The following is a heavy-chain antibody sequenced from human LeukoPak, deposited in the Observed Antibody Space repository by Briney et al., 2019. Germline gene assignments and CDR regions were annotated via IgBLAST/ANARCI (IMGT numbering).Heavy chain of an antibody. CDR1: GFTFSSYG. D-gene: IGHD2-15*01. V-gene: IGHV3-30*19. CDR2: ISYDGSNK. CDR3: ARDPGIVVVVAAHSNPFDY. Sequence: GGSLRLSCAASGFTFSSYGMHWVRQAPGKGLEWVAVISYDGSNKYYADSVKGRFTISRDNSKNTLYLQMNSLRAEDTAVYYCARDPGIVVVVAAHSNPFDYWGQGTLVTVSS. J-gene: IGHJ4*02.